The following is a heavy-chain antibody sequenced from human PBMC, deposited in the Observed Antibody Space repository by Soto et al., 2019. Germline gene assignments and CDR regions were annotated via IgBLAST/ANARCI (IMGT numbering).Heavy chain of an antibody. CDR3: AKGSASGRPYHFDY. CDR1: GFTFSDYA. Sequence: EVELLESGGGLVQPGGSLRLSCAASGFTFSDYAMSWVRHSPGKGLEWVSAITGSGEDTYHADSVKGRFTVSRDNTKITLYLQMNSLKAEDSAMYYCAKGSASGRPYHFDYWGQGTLVTVSS. J-gene: IGHJ4*02. D-gene: IGHD1-26*01. CDR2: ITGSGEDT. V-gene: IGHV3-23*01.